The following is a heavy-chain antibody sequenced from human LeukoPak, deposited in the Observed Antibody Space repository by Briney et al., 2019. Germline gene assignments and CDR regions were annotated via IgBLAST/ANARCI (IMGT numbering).Heavy chain of an antibody. CDR3: ARVASDSRGYYHSDY. V-gene: IGHV3-53*01. CDR2: INSGGST. J-gene: IGHJ4*02. CDR1: GFTVSTNY. D-gene: IGHD3-22*01. Sequence: GGSLRLSCAASGFTVSTNYLSWVRQAPGKGLEWVSFINSGGSTYYADSVKGRFTISRDSSQNTVYLQMNSLRAEDTAVYYCARVASDSRGYYHSDYWGQGTLVTVSS.